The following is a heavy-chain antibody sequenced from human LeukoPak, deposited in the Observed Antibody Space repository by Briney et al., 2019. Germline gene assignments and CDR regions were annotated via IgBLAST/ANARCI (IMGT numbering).Heavy chain of an antibody. CDR2: ISGSGGST. J-gene: IGHJ4*02. CDR3: TNIVVVPAAIGY. D-gene: IGHD2-2*02. CDR1: GFTFSSYA. Sequence: GGSLRLSCAASGFTFSSYAMSWVRQAPGKGLEWVSAISGSGGSTYYADSVKGRFTISRDNSKNTLYLQMNSLRAEDTAVYYCTNIVVVPAAIGYWGQGTLVTVSS. V-gene: IGHV3-23*01.